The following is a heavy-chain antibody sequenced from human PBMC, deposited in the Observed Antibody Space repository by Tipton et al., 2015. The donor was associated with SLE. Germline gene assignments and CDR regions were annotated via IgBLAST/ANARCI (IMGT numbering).Heavy chain of an antibody. Sequence: TLSLTCAVSGYSISSGYYWGWIRQPPGKGLEWIGSIYHSGSTYYNPSLKSRVTISVDTSKNQFSLKLSSVTAADTAVYYCANQNRILGATIDYWGQGILVTVSS. D-gene: IGHD1-26*01. CDR3: ANQNRILGATIDY. CDR2: IYHSGST. CDR1: GYSISSGYY. J-gene: IGHJ4*02. V-gene: IGHV4-38-2*01.